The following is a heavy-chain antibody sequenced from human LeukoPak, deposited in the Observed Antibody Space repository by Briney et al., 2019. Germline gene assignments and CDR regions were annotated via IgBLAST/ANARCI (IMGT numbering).Heavy chain of an antibody. J-gene: IGHJ5*02. CDR1: GGSIGSYY. V-gene: IGHV4-59*01. CDR2: IYYSGSI. Sequence: PSETLSLTCTVSGGSIGSYYWSWIRQPPGKGLEWIGYIYYSGSINYNPSLKSRVTISVDTSKNQFSLKLSSVTAADTAVYYCARGSLWFDPWGQGTLVTVSS. D-gene: IGHD3-10*01. CDR3: ARGSLWFDP.